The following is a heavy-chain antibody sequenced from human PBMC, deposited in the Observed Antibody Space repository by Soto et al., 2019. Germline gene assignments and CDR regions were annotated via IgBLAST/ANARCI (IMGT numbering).Heavy chain of an antibody. CDR3: ARDLGIAVAGTGGGFDY. J-gene: IGHJ4*02. CDR1: GGTFSSYA. D-gene: IGHD6-19*01. CDR2: IIPIFGTA. Sequence: QVQLVQSGAEVKKPGSSVKVSCKASGGTFSSYAISWVRQSPGQGLESMGGIIPIFGTANYAQKFQGRVTITADESTSTAYMELSSLRSEDTAVYYCARDLGIAVAGTGGGFDYWGQGTLVTVSS. V-gene: IGHV1-69*01.